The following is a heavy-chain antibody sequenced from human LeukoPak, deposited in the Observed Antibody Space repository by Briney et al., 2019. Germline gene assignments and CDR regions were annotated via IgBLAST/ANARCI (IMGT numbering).Heavy chain of an antibody. D-gene: IGHD6-13*01. CDR3: AKESYYSSSWTYFDY. CDR1: GFTFSSYG. CDR2: ISYDGSNK. Sequence: GGSLRLSCAASGFTFSSYGMHWVRQAPGKGLEWVAVISYDGSNKYYADSVKGRFTISRDNSKNTLYLQMNSLRAEDTAVYYSAKESYYSSSWTYFDYWGQGTLVTVSS. J-gene: IGHJ4*02. V-gene: IGHV3-30*18.